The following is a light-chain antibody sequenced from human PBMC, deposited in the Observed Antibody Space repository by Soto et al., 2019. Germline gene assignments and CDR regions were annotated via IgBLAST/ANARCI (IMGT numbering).Light chain of an antibody. J-gene: IGKJ1*01. CDR2: WAS. Sequence: DIVMTQSPDSLAVSLGERATINCKSSQSVLYSSNNKNYLAWYQQKPGQPPKLLIYWASTRESGVPDRFSGSWSGTDFTLTISSLQDEDVAVYYCQQYYITPWTFGQGTKVEIK. CDR3: QQYYITPWT. V-gene: IGKV4-1*01. CDR1: QSVLYSSNNKNY.